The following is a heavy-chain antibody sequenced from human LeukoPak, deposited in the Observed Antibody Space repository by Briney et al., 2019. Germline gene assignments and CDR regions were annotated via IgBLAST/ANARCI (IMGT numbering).Heavy chain of an antibody. V-gene: IGHV4-4*02. CDR1: GGSISSSNW. J-gene: IGHJ4*02. D-gene: IGHD4-17*01. Sequence: SETLSLTCAVSGGSISSSNWWSWVGQPPGKGLEWIGEIYHSGSTNYNPSLKSRVTISVDNSKNQFSLKLSSVTAADTAVYYCAREWNGDLDYWGQGTLVTVSS. CDR3: AREWNGDLDY. CDR2: IYHSGST.